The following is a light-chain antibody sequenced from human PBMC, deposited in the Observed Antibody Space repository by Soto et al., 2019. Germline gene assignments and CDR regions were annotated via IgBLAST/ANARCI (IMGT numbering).Light chain of an antibody. Sequence: DIVMTQTPLSSPVTLGQPASISCRSSQSLVHSYGNTYLPWLQQRRGHPPRLLIYQISIRCSGVPDRFSGSGAGTDFTLKISRVEAEDVGVYHCMQVTQFPYTFGQGTKVDIK. V-gene: IGKV2-24*01. CDR3: MQVTQFPYT. J-gene: IGKJ2*01. CDR2: QIS. CDR1: QSLVHSYGNTY.